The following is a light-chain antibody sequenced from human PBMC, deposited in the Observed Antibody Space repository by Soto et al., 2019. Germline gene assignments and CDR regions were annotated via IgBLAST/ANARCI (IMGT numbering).Light chain of an antibody. CDR1: HSISRS. CDR3: QPYNDNWT. CDR2: KAS. Sequence: DIQKIESVATLSTTTGDRVTITCRASHSISRSMAWYQQKPGTAPNLLVYKASTVQSGVPSRFSGSGSGTEFTLTISILQPEDSATYYCQPYNDNWTFGQGTKVHIK. J-gene: IGKJ1*01. V-gene: IGKV1-5*03.